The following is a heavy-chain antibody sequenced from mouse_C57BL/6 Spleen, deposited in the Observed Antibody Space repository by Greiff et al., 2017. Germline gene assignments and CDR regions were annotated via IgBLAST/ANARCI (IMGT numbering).Heavy chain of an antibody. D-gene: IGHD2-2*01. V-gene: IGHV1-80*01. CDR3: ARFGEVYYGYDEYYFDY. CDR2: IYPGDGDT. J-gene: IGHJ2*01. CDR1: GYAFSSYW. Sequence: QVQLQQSGAELVKPGASVKISCKASGYAFSSYWMNWVKQRPGKGLEWIGQIYPGDGDTNYNGKFKGKATLTADKSSSTAYMQLSSLTSEDSAVYFCARFGEVYYGYDEYYFDYWGQGTTLTVSS.